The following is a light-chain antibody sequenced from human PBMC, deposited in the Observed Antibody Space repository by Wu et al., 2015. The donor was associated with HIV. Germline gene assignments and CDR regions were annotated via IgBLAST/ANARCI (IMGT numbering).Light chain of an antibody. CDR1: QSVNSK. Sequence: EVVMTQFPATLSVSAGDRATLSCRASQSVNSKIAWYQQKPGQAPRLLVYGPSTRATGVPARFTGSGSGTDFTLTITSLQSEDFAVYYCVQYGVSPLFTFGPGTKVDSK. CDR3: VQYGVSPLFT. V-gene: IGKV3-15*01. J-gene: IGKJ3*01. CDR2: GPS.